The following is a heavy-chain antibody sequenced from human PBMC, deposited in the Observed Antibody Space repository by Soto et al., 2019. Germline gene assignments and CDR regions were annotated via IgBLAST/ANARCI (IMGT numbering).Heavy chain of an antibody. J-gene: IGHJ3*02. D-gene: IGHD3-22*01. V-gene: IGHV2-5*02. CDR1: GFSLSTSGVG. Sequence: KESGPTLVKPTQTLTLTCTFSGFSLSTSGVGVGWIRQPPGKALEWLALIYWDDDKRYSPSLKSRLTITKDTSKNQVVLTMTNMDPVDTATYYCAHSLVDYYDSSGVDAFDIWGQGTMVTVSS. CDR2: IYWDDDK. CDR3: AHSLVDYYDSSGVDAFDI.